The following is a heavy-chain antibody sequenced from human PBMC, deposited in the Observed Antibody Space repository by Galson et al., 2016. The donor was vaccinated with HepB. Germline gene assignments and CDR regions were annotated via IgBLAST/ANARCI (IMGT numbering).Heavy chain of an antibody. V-gene: IGHV5-51*01. CDR3: ARNRLTMVRGVIKSEARYCYGMDV. Sequence: QSGAEVKKPGESLKISCKASGYSFTAYWIAWVRQMPGKGLEWMGTIYPGDSDTIYSPSFQGLVTISADKSISTAYLQWNSLKASDTAMYYCARNRLTMVRGVIKSEARYCYGMDVWGQGTTVTVSS. J-gene: IGHJ6*02. CDR1: GYSFTAYW. D-gene: IGHD3-10*01. CDR2: IYPGDSDT.